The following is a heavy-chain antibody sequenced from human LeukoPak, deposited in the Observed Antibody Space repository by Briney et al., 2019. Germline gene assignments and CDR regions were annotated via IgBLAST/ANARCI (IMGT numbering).Heavy chain of an antibody. CDR3: ARGRRGTIFGVVTSNGYLYYYYYMDV. D-gene: IGHD3-3*01. Sequence: SETLSLTCTVSGGSISSYYWSWIRQPPGKGLEWIGYIYYSGSTNYNPSLKSRVTISVDTSKNQFSLKLSSVTAADTAVYYCARGRRGTIFGVVTSNGYLYYYYYMDVWGKGTTATVSS. CDR2: IYYSGST. V-gene: IGHV4-59*01. J-gene: IGHJ6*03. CDR1: GGSISSYY.